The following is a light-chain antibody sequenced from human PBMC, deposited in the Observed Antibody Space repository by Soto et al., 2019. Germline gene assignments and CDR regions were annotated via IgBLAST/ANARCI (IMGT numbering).Light chain of an antibody. J-gene: IGLJ2*01. CDR2: DVS. CDR1: TNDVGAYDY. CDR3: TSYTTGDTLA. V-gene: IGLV2-14*03. Sequence: QSALTQPASVSGSPGQSITISCTGTTNDVGAYDYVSWYQHHPGKAPRLMIFDVSDRPSGVSNRFSGSKSGNTASLTISGLQAEDEADYYCTSYTTGDTLAFGGGTKVTFL.